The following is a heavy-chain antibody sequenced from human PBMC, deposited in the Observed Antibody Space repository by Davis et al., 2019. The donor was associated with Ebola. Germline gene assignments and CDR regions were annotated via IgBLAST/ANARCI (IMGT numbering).Heavy chain of an antibody. Sequence: GESLKISCAASGFSFSRYWMHWVRQAPGKGLVWVPRIKSDGSTKSYADSVKGRFTISRDNAKNTLFLQMNSLRAEDTAVYYCARDGENYSDLDYWGQGTLVTVSS. CDR1: GFSFSRYW. V-gene: IGHV3-74*01. CDR2: IKSDGSTK. D-gene: IGHD3-10*01. CDR3: ARDGENYSDLDY. J-gene: IGHJ4*02.